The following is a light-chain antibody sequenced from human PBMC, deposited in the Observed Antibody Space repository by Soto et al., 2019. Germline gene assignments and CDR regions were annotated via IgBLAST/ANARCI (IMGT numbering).Light chain of an antibody. J-gene: IGKJ1*01. V-gene: IGKV1-8*01. CDR2: AAS. Sequence: AIRMTQSPSSLSASTGERVTMSCRASQGISSYLAWYQQKPGKAPKLLIYAASTLQSGVPSRFSGSGSGTDFTLTIRCLQSEDFATYYCQQYYSYPQTFGQGTKVDIK. CDR3: QQYYSYPQT. CDR1: QGISSY.